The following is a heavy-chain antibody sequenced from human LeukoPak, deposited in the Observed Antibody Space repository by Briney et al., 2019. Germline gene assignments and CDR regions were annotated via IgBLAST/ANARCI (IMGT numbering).Heavy chain of an antibody. J-gene: IGHJ5*02. D-gene: IGHD2-2*01. CDR1: GFTFSSYS. V-gene: IGHV3-23*01. CDR2: ISGSGGST. Sequence: GGSLRLSCAASGFTFSSYSMNWVRQAPGKGLEWVSAISGSGGSTYYADSVKGRFTISRDNSKNTLYLQMNSLRAEDTAVYYCAKEPYFRVVPAAIEHWGQGTLVTVSS. CDR3: AKEPYFRVVPAAIEH.